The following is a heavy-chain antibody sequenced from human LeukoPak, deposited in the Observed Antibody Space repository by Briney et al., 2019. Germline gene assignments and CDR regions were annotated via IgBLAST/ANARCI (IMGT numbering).Heavy chain of an antibody. Sequence: SETLSLTCAVYGGSFSGYYWSWIRQPPGKGLEWIGEINHSGSTNYNPSLKSRVTISVDTSKNQFSLKLSSVTAADTAVYYCARGPDIVVVPAASLNYYYGMDVWSQGTTVTVSS. CDR3: ARGPDIVVVPAASLNYYYGMDV. J-gene: IGHJ6*02. CDR2: INHSGST. CDR1: GGSFSGYY. D-gene: IGHD2-2*01. V-gene: IGHV4-34*01.